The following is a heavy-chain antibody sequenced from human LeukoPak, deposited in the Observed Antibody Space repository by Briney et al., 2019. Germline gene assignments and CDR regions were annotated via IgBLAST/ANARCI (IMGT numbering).Heavy chain of an antibody. CDR2: ISSSSSYI. D-gene: IGHD6-13*01. Sequence: GGSLRLSCAASGFTFSSYSMNWVRQAPGKGLEWVSSISSSSSYIYYADSVKGRFTISRDNAKNSLYLQMNSLRAEDTAVYYCARDGQQLSLRAHYYGMDVWGQGTTVTVSS. V-gene: IGHV3-21*01. J-gene: IGHJ6*02. CDR3: ARDGQQLSLRAHYYGMDV. CDR1: GFTFSSYS.